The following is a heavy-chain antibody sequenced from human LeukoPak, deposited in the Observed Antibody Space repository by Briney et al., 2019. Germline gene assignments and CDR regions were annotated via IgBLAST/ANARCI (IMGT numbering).Heavy chain of an antibody. J-gene: IGHJ3*02. CDR1: GGSFNSSSFF. CDR3: ASRPDGFDI. Sequence: SETLSLTCTVSGGSFNSSSFFWGWIRQPPGKGLEWIGEISHSGSTSYNPSLKSRVTISVDTSKNQFSLQLNSVTAADTAVYYCASRPDGFDIWGQGTLVTVSS. V-gene: IGHV4-39*07. CDR2: ISHSGST.